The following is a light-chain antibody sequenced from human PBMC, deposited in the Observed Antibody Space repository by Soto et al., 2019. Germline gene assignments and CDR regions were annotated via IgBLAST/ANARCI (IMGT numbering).Light chain of an antibody. CDR1: QSVSSN. V-gene: IGKV3-15*01. CDR2: GAS. CDR3: QQFNKWPLT. Sequence: EIVMTQSPGTLSVYPGERADLSCRASQSVSSNLAWYQQKPGQAPRLLIYGASTRATGIPARFSGSGSGTEFTLSISSLQSEDFAVYYCQQFNKWPLTFGGGTRVEIK. J-gene: IGKJ4*01.